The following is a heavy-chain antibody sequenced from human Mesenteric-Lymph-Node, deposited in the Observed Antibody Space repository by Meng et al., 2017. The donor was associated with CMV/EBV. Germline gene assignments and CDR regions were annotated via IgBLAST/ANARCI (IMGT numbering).Heavy chain of an antibody. Sequence: GGSLRLSCEASGFTFNTYGFHWVRQAPGKGLEWVTFIRYDGGKDYYAESVKGRFTISRDNSMNRLYLQMNSLRPEDTAVYYCGRDPHDFWSGKNRCDSWGQGTLVTVSS. CDR3: GRDPHDFWSGKNRCDS. CDR2: IRYDGGKD. D-gene: IGHD3-3*01. J-gene: IGHJ5*01. V-gene: IGHV3-30*02. CDR1: GFTFNTYG.